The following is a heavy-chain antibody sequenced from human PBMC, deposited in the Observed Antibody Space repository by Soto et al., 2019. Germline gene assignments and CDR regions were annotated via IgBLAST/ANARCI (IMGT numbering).Heavy chain of an antibody. Sequence: QVQLVQSGAEVKKPGASVKVSCKTAGYTFTSYHISWVRLAPGQGLEWMGWISAYNTNTNYAQKFQGRVTMTTDTLTSTAYMELRSLRSDDTAVYYCARDTPPTDYWGQGTLATVSS. CDR1: GYTFTSYH. CDR2: ISAYNTNT. V-gene: IGHV1-18*01. J-gene: IGHJ4*02. CDR3: ARDTPPTDY.